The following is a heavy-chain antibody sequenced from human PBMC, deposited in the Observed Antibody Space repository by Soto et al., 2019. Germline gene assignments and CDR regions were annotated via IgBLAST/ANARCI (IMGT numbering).Heavy chain of an antibody. J-gene: IGHJ4*02. CDR2: NESKNDDGTT. CDR3: ASVRRFNCDC. CDR1: GFSFTNAW. V-gene: IGHV3-15*04. Sequence: GSLRLSCDASGFSFTNAWLIFFRHSKCKWLDWVGGNESKNDDGTTDYAALVKERFTISREDSKNTLSLQMNSLNTDDKAVHYCASVRRFNCDCWGQGTLVTVSS.